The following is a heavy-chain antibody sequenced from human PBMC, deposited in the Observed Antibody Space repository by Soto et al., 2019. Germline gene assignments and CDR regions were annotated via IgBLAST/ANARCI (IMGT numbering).Heavy chain of an antibody. J-gene: IGHJ4*02. CDR1: GGSIIIGDYY. D-gene: IGHD1-26*01. CDR2: IYYSGRT. CDR3: ARSMSGSYYHY. V-gene: IGHV4-30-4*01. Sequence: NPSETLSLTCTVSGGSIIIGDYYWSWSRQPPGKGLEWIGYIYYSGRTYYNPSLKSRVTISVDTSKNQFSLKLSSVTAADTAVYYCARSMSGSYYHYWGQGTLVTVS.